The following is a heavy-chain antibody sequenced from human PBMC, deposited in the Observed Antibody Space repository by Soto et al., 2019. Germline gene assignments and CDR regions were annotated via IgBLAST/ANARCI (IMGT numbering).Heavy chain of an antibody. D-gene: IGHD5-18*01. CDR1: GYTFTNHE. Sequence: QVQLVQSGLAVKKPGASVKVSCKTSGYTFTNHEITWVRQAPGQGLEWMGWISPYSGNTKYAQKFQGRVTLTTDTSTSTASTDLRSLRSDDTAIYYCATGYNYGDLDYWGQGTLVTVSS. J-gene: IGHJ4*02. CDR3: ATGYNYGDLDY. CDR2: ISPYSGNT. V-gene: IGHV1-18*01.